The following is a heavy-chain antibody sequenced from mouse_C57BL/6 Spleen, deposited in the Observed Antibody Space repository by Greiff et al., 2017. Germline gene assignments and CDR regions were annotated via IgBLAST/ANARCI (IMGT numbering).Heavy chain of an antibody. J-gene: IGHJ2*01. CDR1: GFTFTDYY. Sequence: VQLKQSGAELVRPGASVKLSCTASGFTFTDYYMPWVKQRPEQGLEWIGTIDPEGGDTDYAPKFQGKATMTADTSSNTDYLQLSRLTSEDTAVYYWTANGSDYFDYWGQGTTLTVSA. CDR2: IDPEGGDT. CDR3: TANGSDYFDY. V-gene: IGHV14-1*01.